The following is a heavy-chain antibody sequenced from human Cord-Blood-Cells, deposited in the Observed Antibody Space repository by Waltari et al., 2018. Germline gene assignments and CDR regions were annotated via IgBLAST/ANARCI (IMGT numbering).Heavy chain of an antibody. CDR3: ASRLIYGDYVGPDY. CDR1: GGSISSSSYY. Sequence: QLQLQESGPGLVKPSETLSLTCTVSGGSISSSSYYWGWIRQPPGKGLEWIGSIYYSGSTYYNPSLKSRVTISVDTSKNQFSLKLSSVTAADTAVYYCASRLIYGDYVGPDYWGQGTLVTVSS. D-gene: IGHD4-17*01. CDR2: IYYSGST. J-gene: IGHJ4*02. V-gene: IGHV4-39*01.